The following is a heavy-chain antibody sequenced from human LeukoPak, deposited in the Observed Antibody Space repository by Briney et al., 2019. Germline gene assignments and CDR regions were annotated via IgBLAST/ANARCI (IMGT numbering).Heavy chain of an antibody. CDR3: ARDPSYGSFDY. J-gene: IGHJ4*02. V-gene: IGHV4-59*01. CDR2: IYYSGST. Sequence: SETLSLTCTVSGGSISSYYWSWIRQPPGKGLEWIGYIYYSGSTNYNPSLKSRVTISVDTSKNQFSLKLSSVTAADTAVYHCARDPSYGSFDYWGQGTLVTVSS. D-gene: IGHD5-18*01. CDR1: GGSISSYY.